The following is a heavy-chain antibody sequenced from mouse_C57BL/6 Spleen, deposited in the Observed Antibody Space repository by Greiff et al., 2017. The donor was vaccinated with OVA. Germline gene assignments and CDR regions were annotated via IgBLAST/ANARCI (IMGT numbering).Heavy chain of an antibody. D-gene: IGHD1-1*01. Sequence: EVQLQQSGPELVKPGASVKISCKASGYTFTDYYMNWVKQSHGKSLEWIGDINPNNGGTSYNQKFKGKATLTVDKSSSTAYMELRSLTSEDSAVYYCARFRYYGSSYAMDYWGQGTSVTVSS. CDR1: GYTFTDYY. CDR3: ARFRYYGSSYAMDY. CDR2: INPNNGGT. V-gene: IGHV1-26*01. J-gene: IGHJ4*01.